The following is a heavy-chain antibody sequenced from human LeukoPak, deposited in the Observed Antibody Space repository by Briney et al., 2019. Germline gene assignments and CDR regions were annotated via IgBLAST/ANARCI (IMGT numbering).Heavy chain of an antibody. V-gene: IGHV5-51*01. D-gene: IGHD6-19*01. CDR2: IYPGDSDA. Sequence: GESLKISCKGSGYTFTDHNIGWVRQMPGKGLEWMGIIYPGDSDARYSPSFQGQVTISADKSTSTTYLQWRSLKASDTAMYYCARPSSGWTSRLGLWGQGTLVTVSS. J-gene: IGHJ4*02. CDR1: GYTFTDHN. CDR3: ARPSSGWTSRLGL.